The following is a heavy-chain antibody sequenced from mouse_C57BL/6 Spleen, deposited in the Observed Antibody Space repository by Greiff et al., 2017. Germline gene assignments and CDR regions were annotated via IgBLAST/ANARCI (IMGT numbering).Heavy chain of an antibody. Sequence: VMLVESGAELVKPGASVKISCKASGYAFSSYWMNWVKQRPGKGLEWIGQIYPGDGDTNYNGKFKGKATLTADKSSSTAYRQPSSLTSEDSAVYFCARGGALYYGGGYDYIDYWGQGTTLTVSS. CDR1: GYAFSSYW. D-gene: IGHD1-1*01. J-gene: IGHJ2*01. CDR3: ARGGALYYGGGYDYIDY. V-gene: IGHV1-80*01. CDR2: IYPGDGDT.